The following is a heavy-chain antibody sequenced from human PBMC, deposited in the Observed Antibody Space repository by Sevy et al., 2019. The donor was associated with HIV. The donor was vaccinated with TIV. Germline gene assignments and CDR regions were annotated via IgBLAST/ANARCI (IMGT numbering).Heavy chain of an antibody. CDR3: TRWSGSQSIFDY. D-gene: IGHD1-26*01. Sequence: GGSLRLSCATSGFTFGDYCMSWVRQAPGKGLEWISFFKSKAHGGTAENAASVKDRFTISRDDSKGIVYLQMNNLKPEDTAVYFCTRWSGSQSIFDYWGQGTLVTVSS. CDR2: FKSKAHGGTA. CDR1: GFTFGDYC. V-gene: IGHV3-49*04. J-gene: IGHJ4*02.